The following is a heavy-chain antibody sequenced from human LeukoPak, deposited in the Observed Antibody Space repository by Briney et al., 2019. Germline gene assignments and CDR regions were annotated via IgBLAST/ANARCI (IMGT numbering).Heavy chain of an antibody. CDR2: IYSDNT. V-gene: IGHV3-53*01. CDR3: ARRAGAYSHPYDY. Sequence: GGSLRLSCAVSGFTFTDTYMTWIRQAPGKGLEWVSFIYSDNTHYSDSVKGRFTISRDNSKNTLYLQMNSLRAEDAAVYYCARRAGAYSHPYDYWGQGTLVTVSS. J-gene: IGHJ4*02. CDR1: GFTFTDTY. D-gene: IGHD4/OR15-4a*01.